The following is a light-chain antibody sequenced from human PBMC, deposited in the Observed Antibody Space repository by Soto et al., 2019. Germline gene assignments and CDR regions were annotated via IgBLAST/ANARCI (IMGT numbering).Light chain of an antibody. CDR3: QQTYSNLPT. V-gene: IGKV1-39*01. CDR2: VAS. J-gene: IGKJ4*01. Sequence: DIQMTQSPSSLSASVGDRVNITCRASQSITTYLNWYQQKQGKAPKLLIFVASGLQTAVPSRFSGSGSGTDFTLTISSLQLEDFATYYCQQTYSNLPTFGGGTKVE. CDR1: QSITTY.